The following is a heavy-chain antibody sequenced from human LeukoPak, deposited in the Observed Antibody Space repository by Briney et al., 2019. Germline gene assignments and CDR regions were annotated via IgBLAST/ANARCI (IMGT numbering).Heavy chain of an antibody. Sequence: SVKVSCKASGYTFASYDINWVRQATGQGLEWMGGIIPIFGTANYAQKFQGRVTITADKSTSTAYMELSSLRSEDTAVYYCASMLLYCSGGSCYSGVLQHWGQGTLVTVSS. V-gene: IGHV1-69*06. D-gene: IGHD2-15*01. CDR3: ASMLLYCSGGSCYSGVLQH. J-gene: IGHJ1*01. CDR1: GYTFASYD. CDR2: IIPIFGTA.